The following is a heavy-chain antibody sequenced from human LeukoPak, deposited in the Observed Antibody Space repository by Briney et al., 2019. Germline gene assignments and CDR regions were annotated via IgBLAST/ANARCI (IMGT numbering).Heavy chain of an antibody. J-gene: IGHJ6*02. D-gene: IGHD3-10*01. CDR3: ARDSPRGRYYYYGMDV. Sequence: PGRSLRLSCAASGFTFSSHGMHWVRQAPGKGLEWVAVIWYDGSNKYYADSVKGRFTISRDNAKNSLYLQMNSLRAEDTAVYYCARDSPRGRYYYYGMDVWGQGTTVTVSS. CDR1: GFTFSSHG. V-gene: IGHV3-33*01. CDR2: IWYDGSNK.